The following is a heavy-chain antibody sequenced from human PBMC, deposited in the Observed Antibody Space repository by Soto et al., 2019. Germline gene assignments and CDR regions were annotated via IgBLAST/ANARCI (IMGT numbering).Heavy chain of an antibody. D-gene: IGHD4-17*01. CDR3: ASHGSGDYFWFDP. CDR2: ASPDGSST. J-gene: IGHJ5*02. CDR1: GFTFSNFW. V-gene: IGHV3-74*01. Sequence: VGSLRLSCAASGFTFSNFWVHWVRQAPGKGLVWVSRASPDGSSTSYADSVKGRFTIFRDNARNMLYMEMSSLRAEDTAVYYCASHGSGDYFWFDPWGQGTLVTVSS.